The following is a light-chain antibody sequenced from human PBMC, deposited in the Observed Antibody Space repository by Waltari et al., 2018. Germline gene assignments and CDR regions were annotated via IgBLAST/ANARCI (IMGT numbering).Light chain of an antibody. CDR1: QDIRNY. V-gene: IGKV1-9*01. J-gene: IGKJ1*01. CDR2: AAS. CDR3: PQPYVHPRT. Sequence: DIQLTQSPSFLSASVGDRVTITGRASQDIRNYLAWYHQKPGKAPQCLIYAASTLRSGVPTRCSGCGAGTEYSRTINSLQPGDVGTYYCPQPYVHPRTFGQGTKV.